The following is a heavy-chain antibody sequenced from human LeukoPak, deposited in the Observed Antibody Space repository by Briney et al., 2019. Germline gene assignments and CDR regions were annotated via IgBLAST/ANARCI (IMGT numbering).Heavy chain of an antibody. V-gene: IGHV4-59*01. Sequence: PSETLSLTCTVSGGSISSYYWSWIRQPPGKGLEWIGYIYYSGSTNYNPSLKSRVTISVDMSKNQFSLKLSSVTAADTAVYYCARVFHYYDSSGHATGGFDYWGQGTLVTVSS. D-gene: IGHD3-22*01. J-gene: IGHJ4*02. CDR2: IYYSGST. CDR1: GGSISSYY. CDR3: ARVFHYYDSSGHATGGFDY.